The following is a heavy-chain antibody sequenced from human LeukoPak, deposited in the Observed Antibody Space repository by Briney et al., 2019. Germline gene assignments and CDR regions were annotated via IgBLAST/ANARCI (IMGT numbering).Heavy chain of an antibody. CDR2: IYYSGST. D-gene: IGHD6-19*01. V-gene: IGHV4-59*01. CDR3: ARGDLSGWYDY. CDR1: GGSISSYY. J-gene: IGHJ4*02. Sequence: SETLSLTCTVSGGSISSYYWSWLRQPPGKGLEWIGYIYYSGSTNYNPSLKSRVTISVDTSKNQFSLKLSSVTAADTAVYYCARGDLSGWYDYWGQGTLVTVSS.